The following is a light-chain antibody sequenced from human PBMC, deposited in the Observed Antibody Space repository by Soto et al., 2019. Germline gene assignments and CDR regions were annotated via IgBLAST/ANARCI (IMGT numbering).Light chain of an antibody. CDR3: LQRSIGFT. CDR1: QSVSSN. V-gene: IGKV3-11*01. CDR2: GAS. Sequence: IVMTQSPATLSVSPGERVTLSCRASQSVSSNLAWYQQKPGQAPRLLIYGASKRAPGVSARFSGSGSGTDFTLTISSLEHEDFAVYHCLQRSIGFTFGPGTKVDIK. J-gene: IGKJ3*01.